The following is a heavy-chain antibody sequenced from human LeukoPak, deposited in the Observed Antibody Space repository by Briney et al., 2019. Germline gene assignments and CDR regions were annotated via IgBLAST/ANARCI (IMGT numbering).Heavy chain of an antibody. D-gene: IGHD3-3*01. CDR2: IIPILGIA. V-gene: IGHV1-69*04. J-gene: IGHJ6*02. Sequence: ASVKVSCKASGGTFSSYAISWVRQAPGQGLEWMGRIIPILGIANYAQKFQGRVTITADKSTSTAYMELSRLRSDDTAVYYCARTAYYDFWSGYPNYYYYGMDVWGQGTTVTVSS. CDR1: GGTFSSYA. CDR3: ARTAYYDFWSGYPNYYYYGMDV.